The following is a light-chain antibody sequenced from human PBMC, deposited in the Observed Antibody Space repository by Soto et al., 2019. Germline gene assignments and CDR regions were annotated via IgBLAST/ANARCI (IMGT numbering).Light chain of an antibody. J-gene: IGLJ2*01. CDR2: GNS. CDR1: SSNIGAGYD. Sequence: QSVLTQPPSVSGAPGQRVTISCTGSSSNIGAGYDVHWYQQLPGTAPKLLIYGNSNRPSGVPDRFSGSKSGTSASLAITGLQAEDEPDYYCQSYDSSLSGRGVVFGGGTKLTVL. V-gene: IGLV1-40*01. CDR3: QSYDSSLSGRGVV.